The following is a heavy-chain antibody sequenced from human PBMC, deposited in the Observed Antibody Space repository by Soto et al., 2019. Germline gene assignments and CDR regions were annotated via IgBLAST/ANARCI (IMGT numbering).Heavy chain of an antibody. V-gene: IGHV3-66*01. CDR1: GFTVSSNY. J-gene: IGHJ6*03. D-gene: IGHD3-16*01. CDR2: IYSGGST. Sequence: GGSLRLSCAASGFTVSSNYMSWVRQAPGKGLEWVSVIYSGGSTYYADSVKGRFTISRDNSKNTLYLQMKSLRAEDTAVYYCARYVDYYYYMDVWGKGTTVTVSS. CDR3: ARYVDYYYYMDV.